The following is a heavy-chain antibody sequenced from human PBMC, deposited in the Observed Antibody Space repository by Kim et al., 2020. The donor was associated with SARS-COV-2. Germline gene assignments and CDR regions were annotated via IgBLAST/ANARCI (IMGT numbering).Heavy chain of an antibody. CDR2: IYYSGST. V-gene: IGHV4-59*01. CDR3: ARNYDYVWGSLRI. Sequence: SETLSLTCTVSGGSISSYYWSWIRQPLGKGLEWIGYIYYSGSTNYNPSLKSRVTISVDTSKNQFSLKLSSVTAADTAVYYCARNYDYVWGSLRIWGQGTMVTVSS. J-gene: IGHJ3*02. CDR1: GGSISSYY. D-gene: IGHD3-16*01.